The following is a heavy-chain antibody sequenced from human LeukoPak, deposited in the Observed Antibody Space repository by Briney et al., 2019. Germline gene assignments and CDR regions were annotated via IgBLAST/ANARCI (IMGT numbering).Heavy chain of an antibody. Sequence: SQTLSLTCTVSGGSINSGGYYWSWIRQHPGKGLEWIGYIYYSGSTYYNPSLKSRVTISVDTSKNQFSLKLSSVTAADTAVYYCARGGGYYDSSGYLTADWGQGTLVTVSS. V-gene: IGHV4-31*03. CDR3: ARGGGYYDSSGYLTAD. D-gene: IGHD3-22*01. J-gene: IGHJ4*02. CDR1: GGSINSGGYY. CDR2: IYYSGST.